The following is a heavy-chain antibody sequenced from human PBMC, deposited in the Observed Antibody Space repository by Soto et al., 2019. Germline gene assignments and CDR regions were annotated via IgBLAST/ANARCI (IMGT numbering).Heavy chain of an antibody. CDR2: IIPLFGTP. V-gene: IGHV1-69*01. CDR3: ASERVAEMATGGYIDY. D-gene: IGHD5-12*01. Sequence: QVHLVQSGAEVKKPGSSVKVSCKTSGGTFSDLAFSWVRQAPRQGLEWVGGIIPLFGTPNYAREFQGRVSISADESSNTVYMELRSLRSEDTAVYYCASERVAEMATGGYIDYWGQGTLVTVSS. J-gene: IGHJ4*02. CDR1: GGTFSDLA.